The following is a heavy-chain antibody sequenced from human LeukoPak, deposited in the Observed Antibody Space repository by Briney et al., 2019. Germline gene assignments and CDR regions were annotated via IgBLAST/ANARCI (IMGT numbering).Heavy chain of an antibody. CDR1: GFTFSSYA. V-gene: IGHV3-64D*09. Sequence: GGSLRLSCSVSGFTFSSYALHWVRQAPGMGLEYVSAISSIGGRTFYADSVRGRFTISRDSSKNTLYLQMSSLRAEDTAVYYCVKGSSGGNSYGFYDYWGQGTLVTVSS. D-gene: IGHD5-18*01. CDR2: ISSIGGRT. J-gene: IGHJ4*02. CDR3: VKGSSGGNSYGFYDY.